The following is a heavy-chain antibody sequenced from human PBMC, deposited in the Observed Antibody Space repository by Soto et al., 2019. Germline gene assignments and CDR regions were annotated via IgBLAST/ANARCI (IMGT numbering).Heavy chain of an antibody. J-gene: IGHJ6*01. Sequence: QVQLQESGPGLVKPSQTLSLTCSVSGGSFSSDSFIWSWVRQFPGKGLEWIGYTNYSGTTYYNPSLRSRITMSVDTSKNQFSLNLSSVTAADTAVYYCARDHKWDGMDVW. CDR3: ARDHKWDGMDV. V-gene: IGHV4-31*03. D-gene: IGHD1-26*01. CDR1: GGSFSSDSFI. CDR2: TNYSGTT.